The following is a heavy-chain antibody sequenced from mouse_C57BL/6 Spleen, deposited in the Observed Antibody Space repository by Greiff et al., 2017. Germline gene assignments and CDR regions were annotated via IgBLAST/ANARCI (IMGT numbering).Heavy chain of an antibody. J-gene: IGHJ2*01. CDR2: IDPSDSYT. Sequence: VKLQQPGAELVKPGASVKLSCKASGYTFTSYWMQWVKQRPGQGLEWIGEIDPSDSYTNYNQKFKGKATLTVDTSSSTAYMQLSSLTSEDSAVYYCARKYYGSSLGYWGQGTTLTVSS. D-gene: IGHD1-1*01. CDR1: GYTFTSYW. V-gene: IGHV1-50*01. CDR3: ARKYYGSSLGY.